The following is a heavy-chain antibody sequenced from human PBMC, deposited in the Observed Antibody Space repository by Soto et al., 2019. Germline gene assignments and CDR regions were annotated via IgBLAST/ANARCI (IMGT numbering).Heavy chain of an antibody. V-gene: IGHV4-34*01. CDR2: INHSGST. D-gene: IGHD3-22*01. Sequence: QVQLQQWGAGLLKPSETLSLTCAVYGGSFSGYYWNWIRQPPGKGLEWIGEINHSGSTNYNPSLKSRVTISVDMSKNQVSLKLSSVTAADTAVYYCARGRMIGYWGQGTLVTVSS. J-gene: IGHJ4*02. CDR3: ARGRMIGY. CDR1: GGSFSGYY.